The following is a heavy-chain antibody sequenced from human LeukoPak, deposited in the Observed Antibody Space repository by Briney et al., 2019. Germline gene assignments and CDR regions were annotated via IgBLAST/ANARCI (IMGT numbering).Heavy chain of an antibody. D-gene: IGHD6-13*01. V-gene: IGHV4-59*12. Sequence: PSETLSLTCIVSLGSTSSYYWSWIRPPPGRGLEWMGYIYYSGSTTYNPSLQSRVTIPVDTSKNQFSLKRSSVTAADTAVYYCARADSSPGGFDYWGQGTLVTVSS. CDR2: IYYSGST. J-gene: IGHJ4*02. CDR3: ARADSSPGGFDY. CDR1: LGSTSSYY.